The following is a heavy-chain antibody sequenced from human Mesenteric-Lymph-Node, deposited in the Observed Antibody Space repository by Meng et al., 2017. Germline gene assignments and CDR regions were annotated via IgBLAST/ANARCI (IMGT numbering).Heavy chain of an antibody. CDR1: GGSISSSNW. CDR2: IYHSGST. Sequence: QVQLEEAGPGLAWASGTLSLTCAVSGGSISSSNWWSWVRQPPGKGLGWIGEIYHSGSTNYNPSLKSRVTISIDKSKNQSSLKLNSVTDADTAVYYCARVLSYGDYEGGWWFDPWGQGTLVTVSS. V-gene: IGHV4-4*02. CDR3: ARVLSYGDYEGGWWFDP. D-gene: IGHD4-17*01. J-gene: IGHJ5*02.